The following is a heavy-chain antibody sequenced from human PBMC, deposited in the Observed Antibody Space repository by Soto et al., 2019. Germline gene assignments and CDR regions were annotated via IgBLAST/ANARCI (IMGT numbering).Heavy chain of an antibody. CDR3: ARFPNYGGNSGLLDY. D-gene: IGHD4-17*01. J-gene: IGHJ4*02. CDR1: GYSFTSYW. CDR2: IYPGDSDT. V-gene: IGHV5-51*01. Sequence: GESLKISCKGSGYSFTSYWIGWVRQMPGKGLEWMGIIYPGDSDTRYSPSFQGQVTISADKSISTAYLQWSSLKASDTAMYYCARFPNYGGNSGLLDYWGQGTLVTVSS.